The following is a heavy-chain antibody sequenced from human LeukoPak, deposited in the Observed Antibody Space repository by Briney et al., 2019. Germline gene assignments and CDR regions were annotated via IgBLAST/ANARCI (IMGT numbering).Heavy chain of an antibody. CDR3: ARVIAFRGYMDV. D-gene: IGHD3-16*02. J-gene: IGHJ6*03. CDR1: GFTFSSYN. Sequence: PGGSLRLSCAASGFTFSSYNMNWVRQAPGKGLEWVSSISSSSSYIYYADSVKGRFTISRDNAKNSLYLQMNSLRAEDTAVYYCARVIAFRGYMDVWGNGTTVTVSS. V-gene: IGHV3-21*06. CDR2: ISSSSSYI.